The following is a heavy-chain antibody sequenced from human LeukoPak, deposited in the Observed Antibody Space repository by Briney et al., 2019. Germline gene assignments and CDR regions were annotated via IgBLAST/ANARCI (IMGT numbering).Heavy chain of an antibody. J-gene: IGHJ3*02. CDR1: GITLSRYD. CDR3: ARGHGIWSGSRLANAFDI. CDR2: IGAAGDT. V-gene: IGHV3-13*01. D-gene: IGHD3-3*01. Sequence: GGSLRLSCAASGITLSRYDMHWVRHTTGEGLEWISAIGAAGDTYYSDSVKGRFTISTENAKNSLYLQMNSLRAGDTAVYFCARGHGIWSGSRLANAFDIWGQGTMVTVSS.